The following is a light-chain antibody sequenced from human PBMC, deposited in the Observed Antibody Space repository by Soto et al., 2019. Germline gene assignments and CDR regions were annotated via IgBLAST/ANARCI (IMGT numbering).Light chain of an antibody. J-gene: IGKJ1*01. CDR2: KAS. CDR3: QQFNSYSRT. Sequence: DIQMTQSPSTLSASVGDRVTISCRASQSISTWLAWYQQKPGKAPKLLIYKASTLESGVPSRFSGSGSGTEFTLTISSLQPGDFATYYCQQFNSYSRTFGQGTKVEIK. CDR1: QSISTW. V-gene: IGKV1-5*03.